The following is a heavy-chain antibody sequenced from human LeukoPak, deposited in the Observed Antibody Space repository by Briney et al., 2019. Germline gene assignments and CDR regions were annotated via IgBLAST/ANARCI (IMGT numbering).Heavy chain of an antibody. V-gene: IGHV3-23*01. CDR2: ISGSGGTT. CDR1: GFTFSSYA. D-gene: IGHD3-16*02. CDR3: VKDSNVDHDYLWGSYRSPFDF. J-gene: IGHJ4*02. Sequence: GGSLRLSCAASGFTFSSYAMSWVRQAPGKGLEWVSVISGSGGTTYYADSVKGRFTISRDNSKNTLYLQMNSLGADDTAVYYCVKDSNVDHDYLWGSYRSPFDFWGQGTLVSVSS.